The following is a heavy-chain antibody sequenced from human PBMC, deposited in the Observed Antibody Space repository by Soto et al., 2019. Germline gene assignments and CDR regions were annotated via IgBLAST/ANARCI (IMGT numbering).Heavy chain of an antibody. J-gene: IGHJ6*02. Sequence: SETLSLTCTVSGGSISSGGYYWSWIRQHPGKGLEWIGYIYYSGSTYYNPSLKSRVTISVDTSKNQFSLKLSSVTAADTAVYYCARGARHYYYCMVFWGQRTTVTLSS. D-gene: IGHD6-25*01. CDR2: IYYSGST. CDR3: ARGARHYYYCMVF. CDR1: GGSISSGGYY. V-gene: IGHV4-31*03.